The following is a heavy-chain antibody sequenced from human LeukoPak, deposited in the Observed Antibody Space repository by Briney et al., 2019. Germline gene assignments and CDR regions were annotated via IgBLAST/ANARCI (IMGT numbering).Heavy chain of an antibody. J-gene: IGHJ4*02. Sequence: PGGSLRLSCVVSEITLSNYGMSWVRQAPGKGLEWVSGISESGGSTNYADSVKGRFIISRDNSKNTVYLQMNSLRAEDTAVYFCAKRGIVIRGFLIGFHKEAYYFDYWGQGILVTVSS. D-gene: IGHD3-10*01. CDR3: AKRGIVIRGFLIGFHKEAYYFDY. V-gene: IGHV3-23*01. CDR1: EITLSNYG. CDR2: ISESGGST.